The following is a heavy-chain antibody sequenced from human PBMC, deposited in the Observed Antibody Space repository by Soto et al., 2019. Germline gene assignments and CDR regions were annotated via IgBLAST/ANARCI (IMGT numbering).Heavy chain of an antibody. Sequence: PGESLKISCQAFEYSFRIYWISWVRQKPGGGLEWMGRVDPNDSFATYSPSFEGHVSISVDKSTNIVYLQWRSLRASDTATYYCVKSRGGANYDFFDWGQGTLVTVSS. J-gene: IGHJ4*02. CDR1: EYSFRIYW. D-gene: IGHD3-3*01. CDR2: VDPNDSFA. V-gene: IGHV5-10-1*01. CDR3: VKSRGGANYDFFD.